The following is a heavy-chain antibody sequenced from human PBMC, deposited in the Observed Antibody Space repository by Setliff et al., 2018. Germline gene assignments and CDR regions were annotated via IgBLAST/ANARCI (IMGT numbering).Heavy chain of an antibody. J-gene: IGHJ3*01. D-gene: IGHD1-1*01. Sequence: PSETLSLTCGVSGISISSGHYWGWIRQPPGKGLEWIATIYHRGRTYYNPSLDSRVTISLDTSKNQYSLRLRSVTAADTAVYYCASPRRDDLDTPFDAFDLWGQGTKVTVSS. CDR2: IYHRGRT. CDR1: GISISSGHY. CDR3: ASPRRDDLDTPFDAFDL. V-gene: IGHV4-38-2*01.